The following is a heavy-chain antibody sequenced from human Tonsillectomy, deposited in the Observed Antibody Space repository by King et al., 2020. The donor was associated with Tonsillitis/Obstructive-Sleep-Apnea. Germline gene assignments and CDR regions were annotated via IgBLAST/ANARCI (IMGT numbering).Heavy chain of an antibody. CDR1: GYTFTNYF. D-gene: IGHD4-11*01. CDR3: ARDSTTVLSYIDY. V-gene: IGHV1-2*02. Sequence: QLVQSGAEVKKPGASVKVSCKASGYTFTNYFMHWVRQAPGQGLEWMGWIDPNSGGTNYAQKFQGRVTMTRDTSISTAYMELSSLRSDDTAMYYCARDSTTVLSYIDYWGQGTLLTVSS. J-gene: IGHJ4*02. CDR2: IDPNSGGT.